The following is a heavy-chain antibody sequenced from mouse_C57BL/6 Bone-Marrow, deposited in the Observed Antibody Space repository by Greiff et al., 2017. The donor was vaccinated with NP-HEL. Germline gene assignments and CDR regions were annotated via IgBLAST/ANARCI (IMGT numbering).Heavy chain of an antibody. Sequence: EVQLVESGGGLVQPKGSLKLSCAASGFSFNTYAMNWVRQAPGKGLEWVARIRSKSNNYATYYADSVKDRFTISRDDSESMLYLQMNNLKTEDTAMYYCVRHGYSKGRAYWGKGTLVTVSA. D-gene: IGHD2-5*01. CDR1: GFSFNTYA. CDR2: IRSKSNNYAT. V-gene: IGHV10-1*01. CDR3: VRHGYSKGRAY. J-gene: IGHJ3*01.